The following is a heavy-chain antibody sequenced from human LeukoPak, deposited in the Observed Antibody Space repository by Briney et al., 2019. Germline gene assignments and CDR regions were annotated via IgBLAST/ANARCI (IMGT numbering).Heavy chain of an antibody. CDR3: ARHLYPRDYFDY. D-gene: IGHD2-2*01. Sequence: PQTLSLTCTVSGGSISSGDYYWSWIRQPPGKGLEWIGYMYYTGSTYYNPSLKSRVTISVDTSKNQFSLKLSSVTAADTAVYYCARHLYPRDYFDYWGQGTLVTVSS. J-gene: IGHJ4*02. CDR2: MYYTGST. V-gene: IGHV4-30-4*08. CDR1: GGSISSGDYY.